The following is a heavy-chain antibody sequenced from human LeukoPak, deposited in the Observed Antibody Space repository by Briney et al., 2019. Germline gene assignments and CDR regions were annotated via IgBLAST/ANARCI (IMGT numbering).Heavy chain of an antibody. CDR2: IYYSGST. CDR3: ARDAAGEGRLVITWFDP. J-gene: IGHJ5*02. V-gene: IGHV4-59*01. CDR1: GGSLSSYY. D-gene: IGHD3-22*01. Sequence: SETLSLTCTVSGGSLSSYYWSWIRQPPGKGLEWIGYIYYSGSTNYNPPLKSRVTISVDTSNNQFSLKLSSVTAADTAVYFCARDAAGEGRLVITWFDPWGQGTLVTVSS.